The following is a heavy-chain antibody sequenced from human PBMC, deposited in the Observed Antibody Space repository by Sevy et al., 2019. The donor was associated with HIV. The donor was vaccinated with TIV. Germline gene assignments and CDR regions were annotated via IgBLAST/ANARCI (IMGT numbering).Heavy chain of an antibody. CDR1: GFTFSNYD. V-gene: IGHV3-30-3*01. D-gene: IGHD2-21*02. Sequence: GGSLRLSCAASGFTFSNYDMHWVRQAPGKGLEWVAVISHDGNYKNYADSVKVRFTISRDDFKNTLYLQMSSLRPEDMAVYFCAGLLSCGCDCYYLDYWGQGALVTVSS. CDR3: AGLLSCGCDCYYLDY. CDR2: ISHDGNYK. J-gene: IGHJ4*02.